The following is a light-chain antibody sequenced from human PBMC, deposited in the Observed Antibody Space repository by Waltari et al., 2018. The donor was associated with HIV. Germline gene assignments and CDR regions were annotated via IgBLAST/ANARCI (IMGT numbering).Light chain of an antibody. Sequence: QSVLAQPPSVSGAPGQRVTISCSGSGSNIRSNYVNWYQQLPVTAPRVLIYKYDQRPSGVPARCSGSKAGTTASLAISGLQSEDEADYYCAAWDDTLKVYVFGTVTKVTVL. J-gene: IGLJ1*01. V-gene: IGLV1-44*01. CDR2: KYD. CDR1: GSNIRSNY. CDR3: AAWDDTLKVYV.